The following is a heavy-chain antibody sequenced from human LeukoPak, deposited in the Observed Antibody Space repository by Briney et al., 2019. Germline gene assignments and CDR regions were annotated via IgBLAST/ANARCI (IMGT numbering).Heavy chain of an antibody. CDR3: ARDHSGYDSDYFDY. V-gene: IGHV4-59*01. Sequence: SETLSLTCTVSDGSISSYYWSWIRQPPGKGLEWIGYIYYSGSTNYNPSLKSRVTISVDTSKNQFSLKLSSVTAADTAVYYCARDHSGYDSDYFDYWGQGTLVTVSS. D-gene: IGHD5-12*01. CDR1: DGSISSYY. CDR2: IYYSGST. J-gene: IGHJ4*02.